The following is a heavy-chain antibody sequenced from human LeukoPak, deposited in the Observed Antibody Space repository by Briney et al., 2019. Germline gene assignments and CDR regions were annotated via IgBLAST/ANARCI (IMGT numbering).Heavy chain of an antibody. J-gene: IGHJ4*02. CDR2: INPNSGGT. V-gene: IGHV1-2*02. Sequence: ASVKVSCKASGYTFTGYYMHWVRQAPGQGLEWMGWINPNSGGTNYAQKFQGRVTMTRDTSISTAYMELSRLRSDDTAVYYCARPDVGATSLFDYWGQGTLVTVSS. CDR3: ARPDVGATSLFDY. D-gene: IGHD1-26*01. CDR1: GYTFTGYY.